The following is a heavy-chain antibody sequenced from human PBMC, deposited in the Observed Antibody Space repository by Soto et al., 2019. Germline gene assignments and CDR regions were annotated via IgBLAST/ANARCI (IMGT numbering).Heavy chain of an antibody. D-gene: IGHD7-27*01. J-gene: IGHJ4*02. CDR2: MNPNSGNT. CDR1: GYTFTSYD. CDR3: ARGLGLGDC. Sequence: ASVKVSCKASGYTFTSYDINCVRQATGQGLEWMGWMNPNSGNTGYAQKFKGRLTMTRNTSIATVYMDLSTLTSDDTAMYYCARGLGLGDCWGQGPLVTVSS. V-gene: IGHV1-8*01.